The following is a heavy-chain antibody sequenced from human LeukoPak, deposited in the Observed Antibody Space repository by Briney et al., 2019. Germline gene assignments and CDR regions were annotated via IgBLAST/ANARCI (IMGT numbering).Heavy chain of an antibody. CDR1: GFTFSDYY. CDR3: AAYCSSTSCHLDY. CDR2: ISSSGSTM. D-gene: IGHD2-2*01. J-gene: IGHJ4*02. Sequence: PGGSLRLSCAASGFTFSDYYMSWIRQAPGKGLEWVSYISSSGSTMYYADSVKGRFTISRDNAKNSLYLQMNSLRAEDTAVYYCAAYCSSTSCHLDYWGQGTLVTVSS. V-gene: IGHV3-11*01.